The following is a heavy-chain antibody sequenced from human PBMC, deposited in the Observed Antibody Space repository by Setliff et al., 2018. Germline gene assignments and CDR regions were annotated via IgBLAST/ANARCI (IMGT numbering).Heavy chain of an antibody. V-gene: IGHV5-51*01. D-gene: IGHD2-2*01. CDR3: AQKHQRASWAFDP. CDR2: IFPADADT. J-gene: IGHJ5*02. CDR1: RDSFTNYW. Sequence: GESQKISCKESRDSFTNYWIIWVRQVPGKGQEWMGMIFPADADTRYNPAFKGQVTMSLDRSITTAYLQWDSLKASDTAIYYCAQKHQRASWAFDPWGRGTLVTVSS.